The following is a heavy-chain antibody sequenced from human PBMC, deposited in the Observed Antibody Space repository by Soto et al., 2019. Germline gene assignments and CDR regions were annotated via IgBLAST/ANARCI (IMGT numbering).Heavy chain of an antibody. V-gene: IGHV4-59*01. CDR3: ARDGHLAYCGGDCYPDY. Sequence: PSETLSLTCTVSGGSISSYYWSWIRQPPGKGLEWIGYIYYSGSTNYNPSQKSRVTISVDTSKNQFSQKMSSVTAADTAEYNCARDGHLAYCGGDCYPDYWGQGTLVTVS. D-gene: IGHD2-21*02. J-gene: IGHJ4*02. CDR1: GGSISSYY. CDR2: IYYSGST.